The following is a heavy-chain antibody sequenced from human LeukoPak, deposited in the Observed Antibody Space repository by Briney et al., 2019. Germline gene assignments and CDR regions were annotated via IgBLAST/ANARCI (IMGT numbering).Heavy chain of an antibody. CDR1: GGSISSYY. J-gene: IGHJ4*02. D-gene: IGHD5-12*01. CDR3: ARGAGYSGYNSLLPDY. V-gene: IGHV4-4*07. CDR2: IYTSGST. Sequence: PSETLSLTCTVSGGSISSYYWSWIRQPAGKGLEWIGRIYTSGSTNYNPSLKSRVTISLDTSKNQFSLKLSSMTAADTAVYYCARGAGYSGYNSLLPDYWGQGTLVTVSS.